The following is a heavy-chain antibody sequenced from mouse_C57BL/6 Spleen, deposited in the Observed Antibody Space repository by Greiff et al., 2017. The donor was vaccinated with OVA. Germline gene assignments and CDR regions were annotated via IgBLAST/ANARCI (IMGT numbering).Heavy chain of an antibody. Sequence: VQLQQSGPELVKPGASVKMSCTASGYTFTDYNMHWVQQSPGKSLEWIGYINPSNGGTSYNQKFKGKVTFSVNKSSSTAYMELRSLTSEDSAVYYCARGRFDDYDGGSPFAYWGQGTLVTVSA. CDR3: ARGRFDDYDGGSPFAY. D-gene: IGHD2-4*01. V-gene: IGHV1-22*01. CDR1: GYTFTDYN. CDR2: INPSNGGT. J-gene: IGHJ3*01.